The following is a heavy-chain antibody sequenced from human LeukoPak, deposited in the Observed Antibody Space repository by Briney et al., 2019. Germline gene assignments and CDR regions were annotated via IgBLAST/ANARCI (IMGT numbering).Heavy chain of an antibody. CDR3: AKDKEQLENYFDY. J-gene: IGHJ4*02. V-gene: IGHV3-23*01. D-gene: IGHD6-6*01. Sequence: PGGSLRLSCAASRFTFSSYAMSWVRQAPGKGLEWVSAISGSGGSTYYADSVKGRFTISRDNSKNTLYLQMNSLRAEDTAVYYCAKDKEQLENYFDYWGQGTLVTVSS. CDR2: ISGSGGST. CDR1: RFTFSSYA.